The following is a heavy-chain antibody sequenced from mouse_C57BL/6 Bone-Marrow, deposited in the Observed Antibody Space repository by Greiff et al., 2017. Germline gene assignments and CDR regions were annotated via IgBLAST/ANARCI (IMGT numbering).Heavy chain of an antibody. CDR2: IYPRSGNT. J-gene: IGHJ3*01. D-gene: IGHD2-5*01. CDR3: AREDYYSNYGWFAY. V-gene: IGHV1-81*01. CDR1: GYTFTSYG. Sequence: VQLQQSGAELARPGASVKLSCTASGYTFTSYGICWVKQRTGQGLEWIGEIYPRSGNTYYTDKFKGKATLTADKSTSTAYMELRSLTSEDSAVXFCAREDYYSNYGWFAYWGQGTLVTVSA.